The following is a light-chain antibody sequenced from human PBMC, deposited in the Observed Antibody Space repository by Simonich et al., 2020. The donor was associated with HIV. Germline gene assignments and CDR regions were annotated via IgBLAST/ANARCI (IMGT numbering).Light chain of an antibody. V-gene: IGLV2-14*01. Sequence: QSALTQPASVSGSPGQSITISCTGTSRDVGGYHYVSWYQQHPGKAPKLMIYDVSKRPSGVSIRFSGSKSGNPASLTISGLQAEDEADYYGSSYTSSSTLVFGGGTKLTVL. CDR1: SRDVGGYHY. J-gene: IGLJ2*01. CDR2: DVS. CDR3: SSYTSSSTLV.